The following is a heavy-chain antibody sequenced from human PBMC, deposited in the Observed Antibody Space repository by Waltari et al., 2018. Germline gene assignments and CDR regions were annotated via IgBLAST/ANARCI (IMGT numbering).Heavy chain of an antibody. CDR1: GFSSRSSN. Sequence: EVQLVESGGGLVTPGGSLRLSCAGSGFSSRSSNLNWVRQAPGKALEWVSSISGSGDLIYYADSVRGRFTISRDNAKNSLFLQMNSLRAEDTAVYYCARNGVGYEYYYMDVWGRGTSVAVSS. J-gene: IGHJ6*03. D-gene: IGHD2-8*01. V-gene: IGHV3-21*01. CDR2: ISGSGDLI. CDR3: ARNGVGYEYYYMDV.